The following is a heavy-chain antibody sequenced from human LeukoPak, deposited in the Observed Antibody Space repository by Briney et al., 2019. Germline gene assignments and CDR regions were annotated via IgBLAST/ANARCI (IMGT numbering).Heavy chain of an antibody. CDR2: IYYNGST. Sequence: PSETLSLTCTVSGGSVSSASYYWSWIRQPPGKGLEYIGYIYYNGSTNYNPSLKSRVTISVDTSKNQFSLTVRSVTAADTAVYYCARHEKRWDLPNWYFDLWGRGTLVTVSS. CDR3: ARHEKRWDLPNWYFDL. D-gene: IGHD1-26*01. V-gene: IGHV4-61*01. CDR1: GGSVSSASYY. J-gene: IGHJ2*01.